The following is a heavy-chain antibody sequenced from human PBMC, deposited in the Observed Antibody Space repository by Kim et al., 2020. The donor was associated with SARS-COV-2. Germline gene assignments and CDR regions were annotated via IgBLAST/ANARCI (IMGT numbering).Heavy chain of an antibody. Sequence: ASVKVSCKASGYTFTSYAMNWVRQAPGQGLEWMGWINTNTGNPTYAQGFTGRFVFSLDTSVSTAYLQISSLKAEDTAVYYCAREFAFWSGYSCRGSPYYYYYMDVWGKGTTVTVSS. J-gene: IGHJ6*03. CDR1: GYTFTSYA. CDR2: INTNTGNP. V-gene: IGHV7-4-1*02. D-gene: IGHD3-3*01. CDR3: AREFAFWSGYSCRGSPYYYYYMDV.